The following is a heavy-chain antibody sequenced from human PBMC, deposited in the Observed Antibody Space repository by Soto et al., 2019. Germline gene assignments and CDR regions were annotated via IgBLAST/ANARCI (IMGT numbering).Heavy chain of an antibody. CDR2: INSDGSST. V-gene: IGHV3-74*01. CDR1: GFTFSSYW. D-gene: IGHD3-10*01. CDR3: AKVVRGVIASPPDY. Sequence: EVQLVESGGGLVQPGGSLRLSCAASGFTFSSYWMHWVRQAPGKGLVWVSRINSDGSSTSYADSVKGRFTISRDNAKNTLYLQMNSLRAEDTAVYYCAKVVRGVIASPPDYWGQGTLFTVSS. J-gene: IGHJ4*02.